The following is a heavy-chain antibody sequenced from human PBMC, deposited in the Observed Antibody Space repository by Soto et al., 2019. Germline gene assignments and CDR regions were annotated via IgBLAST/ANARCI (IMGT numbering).Heavy chain of an antibody. Sequence: SGPTLVNPTQTLTLTCTFSGFSLSTSGVGVGWIRQPPGKALEWLALIYWDDDKRYSPSLKSRLTITKDTSKNQVVLTMTNMDPVDTASYYCAHRSYYGSGIDWFDPWGQGTLVTVSS. CDR1: GFSLSTSGVG. D-gene: IGHD3-10*01. V-gene: IGHV2-5*02. CDR2: IYWDDDK. J-gene: IGHJ5*02. CDR3: AHRSYYGSGIDWFDP.